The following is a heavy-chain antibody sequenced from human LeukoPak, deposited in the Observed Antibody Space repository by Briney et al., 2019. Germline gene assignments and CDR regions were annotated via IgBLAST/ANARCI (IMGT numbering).Heavy chain of an antibody. CDR3: ARAAGPYSGSYAFLDY. CDR1: GFTFSSYW. Sequence: GSLRLSXAASGFTFSSYWMSWVRQAPGKGLEWVANIKQDGSEKYYVDSVKGRFTISRDNAKNSLYLQMNSLRAEDTAVYYCARAAGPYSGSYAFLDYWGQGTLVTVSS. V-gene: IGHV3-7*01. CDR2: IKQDGSEK. J-gene: IGHJ4*02. D-gene: IGHD1-26*01.